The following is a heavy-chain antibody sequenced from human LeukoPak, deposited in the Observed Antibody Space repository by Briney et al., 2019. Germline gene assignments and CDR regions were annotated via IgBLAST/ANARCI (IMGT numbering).Heavy chain of an antibody. CDR3: AVYDGSPRYCTNGVCYTEIHIDC. CDR1: GGSFSGYY. V-gene: IGHV4-34*01. CDR2: INHSGST. D-gene: IGHD2-8*01. Sequence: SETLSLTCAVYGGSFSGYYWSWIRQPPGKGLEWIGEINHSGSTNYNPSLKSRVTISVDTSKNQFSLKLSSVTAADTAVYYCAVYDGSPRYCTNGVCYTEIHIDCWGQGTLVTVSS. J-gene: IGHJ4*02.